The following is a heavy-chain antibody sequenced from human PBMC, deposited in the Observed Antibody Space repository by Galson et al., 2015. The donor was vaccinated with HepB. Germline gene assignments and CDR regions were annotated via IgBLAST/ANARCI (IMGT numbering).Heavy chain of an antibody. V-gene: IGHV4-4*02. J-gene: IGHJ4*02. CDR3: ANLGYWGTNDCHSVN. CDR2: IYHSGST. D-gene: IGHD2-8*01. CDR1: RFTFSSYSM. Sequence: SLRLSCAASRFTFSSYSMNWVRQAPGKGLEWIGEIYHSGSTDYNPSLKSRVTISIDKSKNQFSLKLTSVTAADTAVYYCANLGYWGTNDCHSVNWGQGTLVTVSS.